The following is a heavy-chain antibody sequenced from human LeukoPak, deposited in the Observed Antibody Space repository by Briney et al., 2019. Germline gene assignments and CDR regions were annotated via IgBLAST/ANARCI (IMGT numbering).Heavy chain of an antibody. J-gene: IGHJ4*02. V-gene: IGHV3-21*01. CDR3: ARDFGSGSYYNGEYYFDY. CDR1: GFTFSSYS. CDR2: ISSSSSYI. D-gene: IGHD3-10*01. Sequence: GGSLRLSCAASGFTFSSYSMNWVRQAPGKGLEWVSSISSSSSYIYYADSVKGRFTISRDNAKNSLYLQMNSLRAGDTAVYYCARDFGSGSYYNGEYYFDYWGQGTLVTVSS.